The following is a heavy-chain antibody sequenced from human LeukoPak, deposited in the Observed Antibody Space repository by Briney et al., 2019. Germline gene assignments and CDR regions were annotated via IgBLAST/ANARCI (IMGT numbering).Heavy chain of an antibody. CDR1: GFTVSSNY. J-gene: IGHJ4*02. Sequence: TGGSLRLSCAASGFTVSSNYMSWVRQAPGKGLEWVSVIYSGGSTYYADSVKGRFTISRDNSKNTLYLQMNSLRAEDTAVYYCAREAYDFWSGYYRWNHFDYWGQGTLVTVSS. V-gene: IGHV3-66*01. D-gene: IGHD3-3*01. CDR3: AREAYDFWSGYYRWNHFDY. CDR2: IYSGGST.